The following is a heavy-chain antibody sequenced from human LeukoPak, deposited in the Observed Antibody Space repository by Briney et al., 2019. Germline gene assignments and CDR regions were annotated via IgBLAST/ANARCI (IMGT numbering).Heavy chain of an antibody. J-gene: IGHJ4*02. Sequence: GESLKISCKGSGYRFANSWIAWVRHMPGKGLEWMGIIYPYDSDTRYSPSFQGHVTISADKSISTAYLQWSSLNASDTAMYYCARHFDSYGYGDWGQGTLVTVSS. V-gene: IGHV5-51*01. D-gene: IGHD5-18*01. CDR2: IYPYDSDT. CDR1: GYRFANSW. CDR3: ARHFDSYGYGD.